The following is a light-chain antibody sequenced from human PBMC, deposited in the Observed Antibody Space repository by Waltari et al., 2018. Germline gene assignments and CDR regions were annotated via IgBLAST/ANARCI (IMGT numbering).Light chain of an antibody. Sequence: EVVLTKSLATLSLSPGERDTVSCRASQSVYTFLAWYQQQPGQAPRLLIYEASQRATGIPARFSGSGSGTDFTLTISNLEPEDVAVYYCQQRANWPPLTFGGGTKVEIK. V-gene: IGKV3-11*01. CDR3: QQRANWPPLT. J-gene: IGKJ4*01. CDR1: QSVYTF. CDR2: EAS.